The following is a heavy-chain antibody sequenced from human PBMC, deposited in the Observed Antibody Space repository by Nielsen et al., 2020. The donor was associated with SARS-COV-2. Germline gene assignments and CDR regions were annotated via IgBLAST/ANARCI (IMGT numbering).Heavy chain of an antibody. Sequence: SETLSLTCTVSGGSISSGDYYWSWIRQPPGKGLEWIGYIYYSGTTTYTPSLKSRVTISLDTSKNQFSLKLNSVTAADTAVYFCARDYFGDYLDGFDIWGQGTVVTVSS. CDR1: GGSISSGDYY. CDR2: IYYSGTT. D-gene: IGHD4-17*01. J-gene: IGHJ3*02. V-gene: IGHV4-61*08. CDR3: ARDYFGDYLDGFDI.